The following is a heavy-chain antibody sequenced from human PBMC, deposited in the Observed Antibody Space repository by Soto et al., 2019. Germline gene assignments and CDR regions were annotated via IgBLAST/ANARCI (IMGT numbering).Heavy chain of an antibody. CDR1: RYTFTGYY. CDR2: IDPNSGGT. J-gene: IGHJ4*02. Sequence: ASVKVSCKASRYTFTGYYMHWVRQAPGQGLEWMGWIDPNSGGTDYAQKFQGRVTMTRDTSISTAYMELSRLRLDDTAVYYCARVMSGSYLGHGYYFDYWGQGTLVTVSS. V-gene: IGHV1-2*02. D-gene: IGHD1-26*01. CDR3: ARVMSGSYLGHGYYFDY.